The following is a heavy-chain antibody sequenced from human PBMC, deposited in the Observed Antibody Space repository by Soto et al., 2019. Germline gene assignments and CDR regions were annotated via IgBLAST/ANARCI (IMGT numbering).Heavy chain of an antibody. D-gene: IGHD1-26*01. CDR2: IAYDGINK. V-gene: IGHV3-30-3*01. J-gene: IGHJ6*02. CDR1: GFTFSKFD. Sequence: QVQLVESGGGVVQPGTSLRLSCVASGFTFSKFDMHWIRQTPDKRLQWVAFIAYDGINKYYTGSVKVRFTVSRDNSKNTVSLQMNNLGLEDTATYFCARGDQYDILLRYYAMDVWGLGTTVSISS. CDR3: ARGDQYDILLRYYAMDV.